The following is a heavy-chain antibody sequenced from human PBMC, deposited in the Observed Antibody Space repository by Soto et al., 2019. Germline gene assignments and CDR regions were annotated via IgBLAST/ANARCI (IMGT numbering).Heavy chain of an antibody. D-gene: IGHD3-22*01. Sequence: PGGSLRLSCAASGFSFSEHYMSWFRQAPGKGLEWVSYISSTSSYIRYADSVKGRFTTSRDDAKNSLYLQMNSLRAEDTAVYYCARDHYDSSIGPDYWGQGTLVTVSS. J-gene: IGHJ4*02. CDR3: ARDHYDSSIGPDY. CDR1: GFSFSEHY. CDR2: ISSTSSYI. V-gene: IGHV3-11*06.